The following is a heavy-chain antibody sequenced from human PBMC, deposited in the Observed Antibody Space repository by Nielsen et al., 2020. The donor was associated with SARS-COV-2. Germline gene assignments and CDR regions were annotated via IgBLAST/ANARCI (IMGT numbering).Heavy chain of an antibody. Sequence: RQAPGKGPEWIGSIYYSGSTYYNPSLKSRVTISVDTSKNQFSLKLSSVTAADTAVYYCARGGRGLTAGDYYYYYGMDVWGQGTTVTVSS. V-gene: IGHV4-39*07. D-gene: IGHD1-14*01. CDR2: IYYSGST. CDR3: ARGGRGLTAGDYYYYYGMDV. J-gene: IGHJ6*02.